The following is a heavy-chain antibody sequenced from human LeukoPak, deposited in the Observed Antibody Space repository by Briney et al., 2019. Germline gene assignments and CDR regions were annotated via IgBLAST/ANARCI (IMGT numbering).Heavy chain of an antibody. Sequence: GRSLRLSCAASGFTFSSYAMHWVRQAPGKGLEWVAVISYEGSNKYYADSVKGRFTISRDNSKNTLYLQMNSLRAEDTAVYYCARVGHAIGVVVPAANFDLWGRGTLVTVSS. CDR1: GFTFSSYA. V-gene: IGHV3-30-3*01. D-gene: IGHD2-2*01. CDR2: ISYEGSNK. CDR3: ARVGHAIGVVVPAANFDL. J-gene: IGHJ2*01.